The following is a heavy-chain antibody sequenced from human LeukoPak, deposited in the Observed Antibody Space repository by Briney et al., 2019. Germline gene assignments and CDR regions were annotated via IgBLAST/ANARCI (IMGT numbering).Heavy chain of an antibody. D-gene: IGHD3-10*01. CDR3: AREVGGELTLRRGFDI. CDR2: IYSGGST. J-gene: IGHJ3*02. V-gene: IGHV3-66*01. CDR1: GFTFSNAW. Sequence: GGSLRLSCAASGFTFSNAWMSWVRQAPGKGLEWVSVIYSGGSTYYADSVKGRFTISRDNSKNTLYLQMNSLRAENTAVYYCAREVGGELTLRRGFDIGGQGTMVTVSS.